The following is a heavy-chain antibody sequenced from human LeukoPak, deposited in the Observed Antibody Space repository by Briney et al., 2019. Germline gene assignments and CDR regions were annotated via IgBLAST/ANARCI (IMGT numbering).Heavy chain of an antibody. Sequence: GGSLRLSCAVSGFTFSSYAMSWVRQAPGKGLEWLSVVSGNGLETRYADFVKGRFTISRDNSKNTLYLQMNSLRAEDTAVYYCAKDNSGWSLDYWGQGTLVTVSS. D-gene: IGHD6-19*01. CDR2: VSGNGLET. V-gene: IGHV3-23*01. CDR3: AKDNSGWSLDY. CDR1: GFTFSSYA. J-gene: IGHJ4*02.